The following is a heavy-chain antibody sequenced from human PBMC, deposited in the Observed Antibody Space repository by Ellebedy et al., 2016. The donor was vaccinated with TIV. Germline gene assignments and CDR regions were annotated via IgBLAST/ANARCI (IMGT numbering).Heavy chain of an antibody. CDR2: IYSACPT. CDR1: GFPVSSNY. CDR3: ARVDLGLAFDY. V-gene: IGHV3-53*01. J-gene: IGHJ4*02. Sequence: GGSLRLSCVVSGFPVSSNYMSWVRQAPGNGLERVSFIYSACPTYYADSVMGRFTISRDNSKNTLYLQMNSLRTEDTAVYYCARVDLGLAFDYWGRGTLVTVSS. D-gene: IGHD3/OR15-3a*01.